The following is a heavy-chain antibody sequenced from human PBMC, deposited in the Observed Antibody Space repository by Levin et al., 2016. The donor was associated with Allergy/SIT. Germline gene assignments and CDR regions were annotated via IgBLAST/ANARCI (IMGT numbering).Heavy chain of an antibody. CDR1: GYTFTSYG. Sequence: ASVKVSCKASGYTFTSYGISWVRQAPGQGLEWIGWISTYNGNTKSAQKVQGRVTMTTDTSTSTAYMELGSLRSDETAMYYCARTITGTTALDYWGQGTLVTVSP. CDR3: ARTITGTTALDY. CDR2: ISTYNGNT. J-gene: IGHJ4*02. D-gene: IGHD1-7*01. V-gene: IGHV1-18*01.